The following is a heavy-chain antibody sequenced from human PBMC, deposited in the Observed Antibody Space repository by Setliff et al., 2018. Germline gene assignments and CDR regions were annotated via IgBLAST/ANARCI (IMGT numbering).Heavy chain of an antibody. Sequence: ASVKVSCKASGYTFTDYYMHWVQQAPGKGLEWMGRVDPEDGHTKYAEKFQGRITISADMSLDIAHMELGSLTSEDTAVYYCTTGLRHGVPYFDLWGQGMLVTVSS. CDR3: TTGLRHGVPYFDL. D-gene: IGHD3-10*01. J-gene: IGHJ4*02. V-gene: IGHV1-69-2*01. CDR1: GYTFTDYY. CDR2: VDPEDGHT.